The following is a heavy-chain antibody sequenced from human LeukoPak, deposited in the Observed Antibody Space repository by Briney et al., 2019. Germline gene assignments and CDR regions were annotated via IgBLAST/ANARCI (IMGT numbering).Heavy chain of an antibody. CDR3: AKVYVGSWYAYDH. CDR1: GFTFDEYA. Sequence: GGSLRLSCTASGFTFDEYAMHWVRQAPAKGLEWVSLISGDGGTTDYADSVKGRFTISRDNRRNSLYLHMNSLRTEDTALYFCAKVYVGSWYAYDHWGQGTLVTVSS. V-gene: IGHV3-43*02. J-gene: IGHJ4*02. D-gene: IGHD6-13*01. CDR2: ISGDGGTT.